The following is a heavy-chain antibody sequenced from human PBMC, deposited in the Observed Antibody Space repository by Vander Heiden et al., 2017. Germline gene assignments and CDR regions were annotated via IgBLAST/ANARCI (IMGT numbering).Heavy chain of an antibody. D-gene: IGHD3-10*01. V-gene: IGHV1-18*01. Sequence: QVQLGQSGAEAQKHGASVTVACEASGYTFTSYGISWVRQAPGQGLEWMGGISAYNGNTNYAQKLQGRVTMTTDTSTSTAYMELRSLRSDDTAVYYCARPITLVRGVVNWFDPWGQGTLVTVSS. CDR3: ARPITLVRGVVNWFDP. CDR2: ISAYNGNT. CDR1: GYTFTSYG. J-gene: IGHJ5*02.